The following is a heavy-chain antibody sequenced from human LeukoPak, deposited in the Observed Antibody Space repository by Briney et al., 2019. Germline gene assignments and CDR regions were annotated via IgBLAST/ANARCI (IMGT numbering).Heavy chain of an antibody. Sequence: GGSLRLSCAASGFTFNSYAMSWVRQAPGKGLEWVSGISDSGGSTYYADSVRGRFTISRDNSKNTLYLQKNSLRADDTAIYYCAKSMTLQWRGFFDLWGRGTHVTVSS. CDR1: GFTFNSYA. J-gene: IGHJ2*01. CDR2: ISDSGGST. CDR3: AKSMTLQWRGFFDL. D-gene: IGHD6-19*01. V-gene: IGHV3-23*01.